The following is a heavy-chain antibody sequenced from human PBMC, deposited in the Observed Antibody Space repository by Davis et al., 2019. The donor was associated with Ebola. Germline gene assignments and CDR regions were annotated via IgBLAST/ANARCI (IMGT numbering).Heavy chain of an antibody. Sequence: GGSLRLSCAASGFVFGGHTMHWVRQAPGKGLEWVAVISYDGSDKYYADSVKGRFTIPRDDSKNTVFLQMNSLRVEDTAVYHCAKGTNRIAVAGMGQNNWGPGTLVTVSS. D-gene: IGHD6-19*01. CDR1: GFVFGGHT. V-gene: IGHV3-30*04. CDR3: AKGTNRIAVAGMGQNN. CDR2: ISYDGSDK. J-gene: IGHJ4*02.